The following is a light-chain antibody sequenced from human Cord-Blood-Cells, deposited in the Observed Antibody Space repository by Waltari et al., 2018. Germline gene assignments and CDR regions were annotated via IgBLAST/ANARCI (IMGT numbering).Light chain of an antibody. J-gene: IGKJ2*01. CDR3: QQYYSTPYT. CDR1: KSVLYRSNNKNY. CDR2: WAS. V-gene: IGKV4-1*01. Sequence: TLMPPSPASLAGYLGDRATTHCKLRKSVLYRSNNKNYLAWYQQKPGQPPKLLIYWASTRASGVPDRFGGSGSGTDFTLTISSLQAEDVAVYYCQQYYSTPYTFGQGTKLEIK.